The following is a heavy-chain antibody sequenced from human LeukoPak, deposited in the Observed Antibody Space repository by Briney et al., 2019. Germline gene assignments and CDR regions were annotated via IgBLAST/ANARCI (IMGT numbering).Heavy chain of an antibody. V-gene: IGHV4-30-4*08. CDR2: IYYSGST. CDR1: GGSISSGDYY. CDR3: ARYSVVVVPAAITSNYYYYYYMDV. Sequence: PSETLSLTCTVSGGSISSGDYYWSWIRQPPGKDLEWIGYIYYSGSTYYNPSLKSRVTISVDTSKNQFSLKLSSVTAADTAVYYCARYSVVVVPAAITSNYYYYYYMDVWGKGTTVTVSS. D-gene: IGHD2-2*02. J-gene: IGHJ6*03.